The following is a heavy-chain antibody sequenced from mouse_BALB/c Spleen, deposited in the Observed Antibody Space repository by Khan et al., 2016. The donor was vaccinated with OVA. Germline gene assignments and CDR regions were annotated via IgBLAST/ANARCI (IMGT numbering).Heavy chain of an antibody. Sequence: VQLQESGPGLAAPSQSLSNTCTISGFSLTNYGVHWVRQPPGKGLEWLVVIWSDGSTNYNSVLKSRLTITKDNSQSQVFLKMNSLQTDDTAIYFCARQPYYHYNIMDYWGQGTSVTVSS. CDR2: IWSDGST. D-gene: IGHD2-10*01. CDR1: GFSLTNYG. CDR3: ARQPYYHYNIMDY. J-gene: IGHJ4*01. V-gene: IGHV2-6-1*01.